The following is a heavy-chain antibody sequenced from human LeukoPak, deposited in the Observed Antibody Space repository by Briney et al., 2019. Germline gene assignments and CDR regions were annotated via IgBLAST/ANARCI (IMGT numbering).Heavy chain of an antibody. CDR2: FDPEDGET. V-gene: IGHV1-24*01. CDR3: KGIVVVTASSDAFDI. J-gene: IGHJ3*02. D-gene: IGHD2-21*02. CDR1: GYTLTELS. Sequence: ASVKVSCKVSGYTLTELSMHWVRQAPGKGLEWMGGFDPEDGETIYAQKFQGRVTITEDTSTDTAYMELSSMRSENTAAYYCKGIVVVTASSDAFDIWGQGTMVTVSS.